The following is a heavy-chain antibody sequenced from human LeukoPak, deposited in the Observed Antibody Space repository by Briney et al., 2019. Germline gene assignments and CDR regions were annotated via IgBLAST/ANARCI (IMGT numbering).Heavy chain of an antibody. J-gene: IGHJ5*02. CDR1: GGSISGYY. Sequence: SETLSLTCTVSGGSISGYYWSWIRQHPGKGLEWIGYIYYSGSTYYNPSLKSRVTISVDTSKNQSSLKLSSVTAADTAVYYCARVTAAAERWFDPWGQGTLVTVSS. CDR3: ARVTAAAERWFDP. V-gene: IGHV4-31*03. D-gene: IGHD6-13*01. CDR2: IYYSGST.